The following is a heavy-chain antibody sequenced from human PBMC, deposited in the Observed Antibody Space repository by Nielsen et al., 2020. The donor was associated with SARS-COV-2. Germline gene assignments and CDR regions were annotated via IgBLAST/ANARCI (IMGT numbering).Heavy chain of an antibody. J-gene: IGHJ4*02. CDR2: MFYNGRT. CDR3: ARGYYTVDY. Sequence: SETLSLTCTVSGGSISSDYWSWIRQPPGKGLEWIGYMFYNGRTNYSPSLKGRVTMSVDASKKHFSLKLWSVTAADTALYYCARGYYTVDYWGQGIEVTVSS. D-gene: IGHD3-22*01. V-gene: IGHV4-59*01. CDR1: GGSISSDY.